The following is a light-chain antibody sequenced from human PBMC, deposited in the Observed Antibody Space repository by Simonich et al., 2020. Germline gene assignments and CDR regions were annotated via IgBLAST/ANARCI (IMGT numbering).Light chain of an antibody. J-gene: IGKJ4*01. CDR3: QQYYSTLT. V-gene: IGKV4-1*01. CDR2: RAS. Sequence: DIVMTQSPDSLAVSLGERATINCKSSQSVLYSSNNKNYLSWYQQKPGQPAKLLIYRASTRESGVPDRFSGSGSGTDFTLTISSLQADDVAVYYCQQYYSTLTFGGGTKVEIK. CDR1: QSVLYSSNNKNY.